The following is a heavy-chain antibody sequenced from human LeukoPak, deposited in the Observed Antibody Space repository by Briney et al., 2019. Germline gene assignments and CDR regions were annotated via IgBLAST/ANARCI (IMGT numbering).Heavy chain of an antibody. CDR1: GFTFSDYY. J-gene: IGHJ4*02. Sequence: KPGGSLRLSCAASGFTFSDYYMSWIRQAPGKGLEWVSYISSSGSTIYYADSVKGRFTISRDNAKNSLYLQMNSLRAEDTAVYYCAMYDFWSGYHFDYWGQGTLVTVSS. V-gene: IGHV3-11*04. D-gene: IGHD3-3*01. CDR3: AMYDFWSGYHFDY. CDR2: ISSSGSTI.